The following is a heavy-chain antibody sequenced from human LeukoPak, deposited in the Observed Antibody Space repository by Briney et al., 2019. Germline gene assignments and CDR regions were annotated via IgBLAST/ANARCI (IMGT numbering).Heavy chain of an antibody. D-gene: IGHD3-9*01. V-gene: IGHV4-59*01. CDR2: IYYSGST. J-gene: IGHJ4*02. Sequence: PSETLSLTCTVSGGSISSYYWSWIRQPPGKGLEWIGYIYYSGSTNYNPSLKSRVTISVDTSKNQFSLKLSSVTAADTAVYYCARSPGGILTGYYQYFDYWGQGTLVTVSS. CDR3: ARSPGGILTGYYQYFDY. CDR1: GGSISSYY.